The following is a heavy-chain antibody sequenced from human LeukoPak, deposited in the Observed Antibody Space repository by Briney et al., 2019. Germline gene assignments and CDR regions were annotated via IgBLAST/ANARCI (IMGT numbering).Heavy chain of an antibody. J-gene: IGHJ4*02. CDR1: GFTFSSFA. CDR2: ITGSHGPT. D-gene: IGHD6-13*01. V-gene: IGHV3-23*01. Sequence: GGSLRLSCAASGFTFSSFAMTWVRQAPGKGLEWVSSITGSHGPTYNTDSVKGRFTISRDNSQNTLYLQMNSLRAEDTAVYYCAKGFSSSWYGDNFDYWGQGTLVTVSS. CDR3: AKGFSSSWYGDNFDY.